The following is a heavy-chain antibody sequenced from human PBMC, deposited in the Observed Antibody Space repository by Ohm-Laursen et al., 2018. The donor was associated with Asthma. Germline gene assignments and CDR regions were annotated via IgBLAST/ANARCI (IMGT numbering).Heavy chain of an antibody. V-gene: IGHV3-7*01. CDR1: GFTFSSYW. CDR3: ARDLSSSSGGYYYYYGMDV. D-gene: IGHD6-6*01. CDR2: IKQDGSEK. J-gene: IGHJ6*02. Sequence: SLRLSCAASGFTFSSYWMSWVRQAPGKGLEWVANIKQDGSEKYYVDSVKGRFTISRDNAKNSLYLQMNSLRAEDTAVYYCARDLSSSSGGYYYYYGMDVWGQGTTVTVSS.